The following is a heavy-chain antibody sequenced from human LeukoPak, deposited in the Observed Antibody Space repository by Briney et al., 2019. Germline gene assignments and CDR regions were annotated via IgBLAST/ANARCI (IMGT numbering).Heavy chain of an antibody. CDR2: ITGSGSNT. J-gene: IGHJ5*02. CDR1: GFTFSGYA. CDR3: SKGGMATMYNWFDP. D-gene: IGHD5-24*01. V-gene: IGHV3-23*01. Sequence: PGGSLRLSCAASGFTFSGYAMSWVRQAPGKGLEWVSAITGSGSNTYSADSVKGRLTISRDNSKSTLYLQMNSLRAEDTAVYYCSKGGMATMYNWFDPWGQGTLVTVSS.